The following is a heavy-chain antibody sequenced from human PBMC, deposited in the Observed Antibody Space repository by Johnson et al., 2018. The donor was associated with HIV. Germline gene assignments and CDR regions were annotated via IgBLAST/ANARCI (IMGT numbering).Heavy chain of an antibody. D-gene: IGHD5-12*01. V-gene: IGHV3-30*14. CDR1: GFTFSSYA. J-gene: IGHJ3*02. CDR3: AREGVVATITDAFDI. CDR2: ISYDGSNK. Sequence: QEQLVESGGGVVQPGRSLRLSCAASGFTFSSYAMHWVRQAPGKGLEWVAVISYDGSNKYYADSVKGRFTISRDNSKNTLYLQMNSLRAEDTAVYYCAREGVVATITDAFDIWGQGTMVTVSS.